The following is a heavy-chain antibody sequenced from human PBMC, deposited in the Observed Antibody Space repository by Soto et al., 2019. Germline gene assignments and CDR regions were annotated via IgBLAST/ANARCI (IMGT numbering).Heavy chain of an antibody. D-gene: IGHD2-2*01. Sequence: PWETLSLTCAVYGGSFSGYYWSWIRQPPGKGLEWIGEINHSGSTNYNPSLKSRVTISVDTSKNQFSLKLSSVTAADTAVYYCVRSYCSSTSCLYYYMDVWGKGTTVTVSS. CDR1: GGSFSGYY. CDR3: VRSYCSSTSCLYYYMDV. J-gene: IGHJ6*03. CDR2: INHSGST. V-gene: IGHV4-34*01.